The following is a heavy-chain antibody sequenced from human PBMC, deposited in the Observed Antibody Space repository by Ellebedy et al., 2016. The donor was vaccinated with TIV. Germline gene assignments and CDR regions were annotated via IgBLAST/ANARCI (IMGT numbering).Heavy chain of an antibody. V-gene: IGHV3-23*01. CDR1: GFTFSDYA. CDR3: VKDQIAGDGRWVFDL. J-gene: IGHJ3*01. CDR2: LHGSGRGI. Sequence: PGGSLRLSCAASGFTFSDYAMTWVRQAPGKGLEGVSGLHGSGRGIWYSDSVKGRFTISRDNSKNTVYPQMNSLRAEDTGIYYCVKDQIAGDGRWVFDLWGQGTMVTVSS. D-gene: IGHD5-24*01.